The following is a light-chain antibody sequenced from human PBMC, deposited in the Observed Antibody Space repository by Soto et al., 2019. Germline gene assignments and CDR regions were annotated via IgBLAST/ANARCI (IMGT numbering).Light chain of an antibody. CDR1: QSVGSN. J-gene: IGKJ1*01. Sequence: MTQSPATLSVSPGERATLSCRASQSVGSNLAWYQQKPGQAPRPLIYGASTRATGIPARFSGSGSGTEFTLTISSLQSEDFAVYYCQQYNNWLTWTFGQGTKVDIK. CDR2: GAS. V-gene: IGKV3-15*01. CDR3: QQYNNWLTWT.